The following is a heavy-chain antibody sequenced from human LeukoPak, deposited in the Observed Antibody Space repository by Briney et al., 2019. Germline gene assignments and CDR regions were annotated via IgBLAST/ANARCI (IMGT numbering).Heavy chain of an antibody. D-gene: IGHD6-19*01. CDR2: IKQDGSEK. CDR1: GFTFSSYW. Sequence: PGGSLRLSCAASGFTFSSYWMSWVRQAPGKGLEWVANIKQDGSEKYYVDSVKGRFTISRDNAKNSLYLQMNSLRAEDTAVYYCARGGLSPPYSSGWYGYWGQGTLVTVSS. CDR3: ARGGLSPPYSSGWYGY. V-gene: IGHV3-7*01. J-gene: IGHJ4*02.